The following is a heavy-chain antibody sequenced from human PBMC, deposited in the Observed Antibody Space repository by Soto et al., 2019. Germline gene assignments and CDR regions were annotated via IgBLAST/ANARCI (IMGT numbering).Heavy chain of an antibody. D-gene: IGHD1-1*01. CDR2: IYPGDSDT. V-gene: IGHV5-51*01. CDR3: ARHYSGTTQVSYYGMDV. Sequence: GESLKSSCKGSGYSFTIYWIGWVLQMPWKGLEWMGIIYPGDSDTRYSPSFQGQVTISADKSISTAYLQWSSLKASDTAMYYCARHYSGTTQVSYYGMDVWGQGTTVTVSS. J-gene: IGHJ6*02. CDR1: GYSFTIYW.